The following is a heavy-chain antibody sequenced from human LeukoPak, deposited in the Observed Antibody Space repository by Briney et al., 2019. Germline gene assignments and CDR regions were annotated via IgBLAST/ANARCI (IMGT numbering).Heavy chain of an antibody. J-gene: IGHJ4*02. CDR2: ISYDGSNK. D-gene: IGHD2-2*01. CDR3: AKDSVVVPAAMVY. Sequence: GRSLRLSCAASGFTFSSYGMHWIRQAPGKGLEWVAVISYDGSNKYYADSVKGRFTISRDNSKNTLYLQMNSLRAEDTAVYYCAKDSVVVPAAMVYWGQGTLVTASS. V-gene: IGHV3-30*18. CDR1: GFTFSSYG.